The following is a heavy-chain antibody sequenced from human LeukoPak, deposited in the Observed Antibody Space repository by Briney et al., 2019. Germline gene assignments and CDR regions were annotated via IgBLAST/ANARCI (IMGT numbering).Heavy chain of an antibody. J-gene: IGHJ4*02. CDR2: MNPNSGNT. V-gene: IGHV1-8*01. D-gene: IGHD3-22*01. CDR1: GYTFTSYD. Sequence: ASVKVSCKASGYTFTSYDINWVRQATGQGLEWMGWMNPNSGNTGYAQKFQGRVTMTRNTSISTAYMELSSLRSEDTAVYHCARDLWGYYDSSGYKYYFDYWGQGTLVTVSS. CDR3: ARDLWGYYDSSGYKYYFDY.